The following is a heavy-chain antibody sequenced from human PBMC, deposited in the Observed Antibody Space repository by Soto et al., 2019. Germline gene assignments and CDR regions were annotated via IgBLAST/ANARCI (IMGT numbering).Heavy chain of an antibody. CDR1: GDTFSTFNSYT. Sequence: QVQLVQSGAEVKKPGSSVRVSCKASGDTFSTFNSYTLSWVRQGPGQGLEWMGGIIPLFNTPTYAQKYQARVTISADKTTNTTYMELSSLTSEDAAVYYCAALTTLQISGYGTRRYSGMDVWGQGTTVAVPS. V-gene: IGHV1-69*06. CDR2: IIPLFNTP. D-gene: IGHD5-12*01. J-gene: IGHJ6*01. CDR3: AALTTLQISGYGTRRYSGMDV.